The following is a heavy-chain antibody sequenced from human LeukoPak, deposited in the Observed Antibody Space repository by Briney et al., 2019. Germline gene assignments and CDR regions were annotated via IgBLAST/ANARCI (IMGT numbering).Heavy chain of an antibody. CDR3: ARDLCGGSCYQLDAFDI. CDR2: ISSSGSTI. V-gene: IGHV3-11*01. D-gene: IGHD2-15*01. Sequence: GGSLRLSCAASGFTFSDYYMSWIRQAPGKGLEWVSYISSSGSTIYYADSVEGRFTISRDNAKNSLYLQMNSLRAEDTAVYYCARDLCGGSCYQLDAFDIWGQGTMVTVSS. CDR1: GFTFSDYY. J-gene: IGHJ3*02.